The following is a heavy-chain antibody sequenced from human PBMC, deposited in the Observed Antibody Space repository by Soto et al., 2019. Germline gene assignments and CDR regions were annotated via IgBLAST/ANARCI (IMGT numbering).Heavy chain of an antibody. Sequence: GGSLRLSCAASGFTFSSYGMHWVRQAPGKGLEWVAVISYDGSNKYYADSVKGRFTISRDNSKNTLYLQMNSLRAEDTAVYYCAKDRGIAARREFDYWGQGTLVTVSS. CDR2: ISYDGSNK. D-gene: IGHD6-6*01. CDR1: GFTFSSYG. CDR3: AKDRGIAARREFDY. V-gene: IGHV3-30*18. J-gene: IGHJ4*02.